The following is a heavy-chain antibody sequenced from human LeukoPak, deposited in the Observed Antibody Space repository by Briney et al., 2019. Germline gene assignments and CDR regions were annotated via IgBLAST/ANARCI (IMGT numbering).Heavy chain of an antibody. J-gene: IGHJ5*02. Sequence: SVKVSCKASGGTFSSYAISWVRQASGQGLEWMGGIIPIFGTANYAQKFQGRVTITTDESTSTAYMELSSLRSEDTAVYYCARDLVAAAGTWFDPWGQGTLVTVSS. CDR2: IIPIFGTA. CDR3: ARDLVAAAGTWFDP. V-gene: IGHV1-69*05. CDR1: GGTFSSYA. D-gene: IGHD6-13*01.